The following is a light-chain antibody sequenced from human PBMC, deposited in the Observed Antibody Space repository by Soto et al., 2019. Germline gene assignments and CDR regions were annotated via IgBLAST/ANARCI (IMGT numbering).Light chain of an antibody. CDR2: KNN. Sequence: QCVLTLPPSASGTPGQSGTSSRSGGRDNVGKILVYWYQQRPGTATKLIIFKNNQRPSGVPDRFSGSNSGSSASLAISGLRSEDEADYFCAAWDDSLSAWVFGGGTKVTVL. J-gene: IGLJ3*02. CDR1: RDNVGKIL. CDR3: AAWDDSLSAWV. V-gene: IGLV1-47*01.